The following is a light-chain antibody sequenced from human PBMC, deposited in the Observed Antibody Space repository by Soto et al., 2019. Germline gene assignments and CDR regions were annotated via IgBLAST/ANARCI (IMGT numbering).Light chain of an antibody. CDR2: GNS. CDR1: SSNIGAGYD. Sequence: QSVLTQPPSMSGAPGQGVTISCTGSSSNIGAGYDVHWYQQLPGTAPKLLIYGNSNRPSGVPDRFSGSKSGTSASLAITGLQAEDEAYYYCQSYDSSLSGSYVFGTGTKVTVL. V-gene: IGLV1-40*01. CDR3: QSYDSSLSGSYV. J-gene: IGLJ1*01.